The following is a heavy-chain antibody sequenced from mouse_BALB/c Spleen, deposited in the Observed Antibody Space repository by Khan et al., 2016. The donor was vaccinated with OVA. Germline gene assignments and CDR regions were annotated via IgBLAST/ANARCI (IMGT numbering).Heavy chain of an antibody. CDR1: GYSITSDYA. CDR3: AREGSRYNYAMDY. CDR2: ISSSGST. J-gene: IGHJ4*01. Sequence: VQLKESGPGLVKPSQSLSLTCTVTGYSITSDYAWNWIRQFPGNKLEWMGYISSSGSTNYNPALKSRISITRDTSKNQFFLQLNSVTTEDTATYYCAREGSRYNYAMDYWGKGTSGTVSS. D-gene: IGHD1-3*01. V-gene: IGHV3-2*02.